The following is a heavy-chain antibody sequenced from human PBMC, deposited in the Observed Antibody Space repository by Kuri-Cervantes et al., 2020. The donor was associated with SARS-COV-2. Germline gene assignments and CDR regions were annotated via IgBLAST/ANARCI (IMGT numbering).Heavy chain of an antibody. Sequence: GGSLGLSCAASGFTFSSYAMSWVRQAPGKGLEWVSAISGSGGSTYYADSVKGRFTISRDNSKNTLYLQMNSLRAEDTAVYYCAKEPTIFGVVIIGYFDYWGQGTLVTVSS. V-gene: IGHV3-23*01. CDR3: AKEPTIFGVVIIGYFDY. J-gene: IGHJ4*02. CDR2: ISGSGGST. CDR1: GFTFSSYA. D-gene: IGHD3-3*01.